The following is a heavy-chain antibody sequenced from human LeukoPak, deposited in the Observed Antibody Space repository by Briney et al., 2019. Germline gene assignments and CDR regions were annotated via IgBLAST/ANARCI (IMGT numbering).Heavy chain of an antibody. Sequence: GESLKISCKGSGYSFTSYWIAWVRLMPGKGLEWMGLIYPGDSDTKYSPSFRGQVTISADKSISTAYLQWSSLKASDTAIYYCARRWYNSGWYYFDYWGQGTLVTVSS. CDR3: ARRWYNSGWYYFDY. V-gene: IGHV5-51*01. CDR1: GYSFTSYW. CDR2: IYPGDSDT. J-gene: IGHJ4*02. D-gene: IGHD6-19*01.